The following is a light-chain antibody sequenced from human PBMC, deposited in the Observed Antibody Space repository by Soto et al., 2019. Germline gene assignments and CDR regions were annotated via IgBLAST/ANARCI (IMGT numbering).Light chain of an antibody. Sequence: QSVLTQPPSASGTPGQRVTISCSGSSSNIGSNYVYWYQQLPGTAPKLLILGNNQRPSGVPDRFSGSKSGTSASLAISGLRSEDEADYYCAAWDDSLSGYVFGTGTKVTVL. CDR2: GNN. V-gene: IGLV1-47*02. CDR1: SSNIGSNY. CDR3: AAWDDSLSGYV. J-gene: IGLJ1*01.